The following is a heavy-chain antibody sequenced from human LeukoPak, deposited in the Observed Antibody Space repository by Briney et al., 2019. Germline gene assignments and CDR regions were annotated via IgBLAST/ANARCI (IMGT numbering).Heavy chain of an antibody. J-gene: IGHJ6*03. CDR3: ASATVVDIPNYYYMDV. V-gene: IGHV3-53*01. CDR2: IYSGGST. D-gene: IGHD4-23*01. Sequence: GGSLRLSCAASGFTVSSNYMSWVRQAPGKGLEWVSVIYSGGSTYYADAVKGRFTISRDNSKNTLYLQMNSLRAEDTAVYYCASATVVDIPNYYYMDVWGKGPTVTVSS. CDR1: GFTVSSNY.